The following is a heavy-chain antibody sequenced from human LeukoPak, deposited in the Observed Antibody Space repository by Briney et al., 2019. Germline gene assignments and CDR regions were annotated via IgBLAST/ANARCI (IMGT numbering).Heavy chain of an antibody. CDR3: ARYRQSPSDALDV. D-gene: IGHD3-16*02. V-gene: IGHV4-34*12. CDR2: IFYTGNT. J-gene: IGHJ3*01. CDR1: GGSFSGYY. Sequence: SETLSLTCAVYGGSFSGYYWSWVRQPPGKTLDWIANIFYTGNTYYNPSLESRVTISVDTSENQFFLKLNSVTVADTAVYYCARYRQSPSDALDVWGQGTMVTVSS.